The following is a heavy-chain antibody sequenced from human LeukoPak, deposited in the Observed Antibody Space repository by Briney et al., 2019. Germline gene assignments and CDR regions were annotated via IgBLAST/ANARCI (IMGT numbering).Heavy chain of an antibody. V-gene: IGHV1-8*01. CDR2: MHPNSGNT. D-gene: IGHD3-9*01. Sequence: ASVKVSCKASGYSFSSYDINWVRQATGQGLGWMGWMHPNSGNTGYAQKFPGRVTMTRNTSINTAYMELSGLISEDTAVYFCTTAGERPIRYFDYWGQGTLVTVSS. CDR1: GYSFSSYD. CDR3: TTAGERPIRYFDY. J-gene: IGHJ4*02.